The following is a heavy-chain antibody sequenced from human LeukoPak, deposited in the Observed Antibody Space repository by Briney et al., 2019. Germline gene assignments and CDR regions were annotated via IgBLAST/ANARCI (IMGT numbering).Heavy chain of an antibody. J-gene: IGHJ4*02. CDR3: ARDYQYGYSTNWYHLAQIDY. V-gene: IGHV3-21*01. CDR1: GFTFSTYS. D-gene: IGHD2/OR15-2a*01. CDR2: ISSSSSYI. Sequence: GGSLRLSCAASGFTFSTYSMNWVRQAPGKGLEWVSSISSSSSYIYYADSVKGRFTISRDNAKNSLYLQMNSLRAEDTAIYYCARDYQYGYSTNWYHLAQIDYWGQGTLVTVSS.